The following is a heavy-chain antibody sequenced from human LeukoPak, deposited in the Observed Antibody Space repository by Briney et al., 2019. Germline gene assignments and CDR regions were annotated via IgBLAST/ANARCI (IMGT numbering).Heavy chain of an antibody. J-gene: IGHJ4*02. CDR3: ARDYGSYSGSADY. V-gene: IGHV3-48*02. CDR1: GLTVSSSY. D-gene: IGHD1-26*01. CDR2: ISSDSRET. Sequence: PGGSLRLSCAASGLTVSSSYMSWVRQAPGRGLEWVSYISSDSRETFYADAVKGRFTISRDNARNSLFLQMNSLRDEDTALYYCARDYGSYSGSADYWGQGTLVTVSS.